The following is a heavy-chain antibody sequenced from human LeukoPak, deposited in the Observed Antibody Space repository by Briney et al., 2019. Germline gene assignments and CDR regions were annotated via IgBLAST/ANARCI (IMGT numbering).Heavy chain of an antibody. CDR1: GYTFTSYG. V-gene: IGHV1-18*01. CDR3: ARVSPPEPATAIPPVLFDI. CDR2: ISAYNGNT. D-gene: IGHD2-21*02. J-gene: IGHJ3*02. Sequence: GASVKVSCKASGYTFTSYGISWVRQAPGQGLEWMGWISAYNGNTNYAQKLQGRVTMTTDTSTSTAYMELRSLRSDDTAVYYCARVSPPEPATAIPPVLFDIWAQGKMAPAS.